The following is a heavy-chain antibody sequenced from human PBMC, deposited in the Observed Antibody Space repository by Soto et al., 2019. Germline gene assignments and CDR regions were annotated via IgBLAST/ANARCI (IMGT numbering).Heavy chain of an antibody. Sequence: GGSLRLSCAASGFTFSSYWMSWVRQAPGKGLEWVANIKQDGSEKYYVDSVKGRFTISRDNSKNTLYLQMNSLRAEDTAVYYCAKMESFNGYYNAFDCWGQGTRVTVSS. CDR3: AKMESFNGYYNAFDC. D-gene: IGHD3-9*01. CDR1: GFTFSSYW. V-gene: IGHV3-7*03. J-gene: IGHJ4*02. CDR2: IKQDGSEK.